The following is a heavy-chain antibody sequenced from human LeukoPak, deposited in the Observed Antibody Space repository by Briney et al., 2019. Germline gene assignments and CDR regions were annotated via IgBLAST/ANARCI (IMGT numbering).Heavy chain of an antibody. Sequence: GASVKVSCKASGYTFTGYYMHWVRQAPGQGLEWMGWINPNSGGTNYAQKFQGWVTMTRDTSISTAYMELSRLRSDDTAVYYCARSGIAAARGMDVWGQGTTVTVSS. V-gene: IGHV1-2*04. CDR1: GYTFTGYY. CDR3: ARSGIAAARGMDV. J-gene: IGHJ6*02. CDR2: INPNSGGT. D-gene: IGHD6-13*01.